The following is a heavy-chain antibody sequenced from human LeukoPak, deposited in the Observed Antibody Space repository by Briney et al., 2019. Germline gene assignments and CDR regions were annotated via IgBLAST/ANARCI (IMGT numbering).Heavy chain of an antibody. CDR3: ARGTGRGYNFGY. Sequence: ASVKVSCKASGYTFTGYYIHWVRQAPGQGLEWMGWINPNSGGTNYAQKFQGRVSVTRDTSISTAYMELSSLRSDDTAVYYCARGTGRGYNFGYWGQGTLVTVSS. D-gene: IGHD2-8*02. J-gene: IGHJ4*02. CDR1: GYTFTGYY. CDR2: INPNSGGT. V-gene: IGHV1-2*02.